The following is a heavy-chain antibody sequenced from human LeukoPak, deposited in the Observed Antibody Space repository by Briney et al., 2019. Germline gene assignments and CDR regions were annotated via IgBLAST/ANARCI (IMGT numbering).Heavy chain of an antibody. CDR2: MNPNSGKA. J-gene: IGHJ6*02. Sequence: ASVKVSCKASGYTFTSYDINWVRQATGQGLEWMGWMNPNSGKAGYAQKFQGRVTMTRNTSISTAYMELSSLRSEDTAVYYCARVHCSSTSCYLNYYYYYGMDVWGQGTTVTVSS. D-gene: IGHD2-2*01. CDR1: GYTFTSYD. CDR3: ARVHCSSTSCYLNYYYYYGMDV. V-gene: IGHV1-8*01.